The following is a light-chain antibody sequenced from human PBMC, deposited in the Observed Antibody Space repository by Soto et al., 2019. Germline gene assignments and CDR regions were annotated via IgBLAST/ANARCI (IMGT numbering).Light chain of an antibody. Sequence: DIQMTQSPSTLSASVGDRVTITCRAGQSISSWLAWYQQKPGKAPKLLIYDASSLESGVPSRFSGSRSGTEFTLTISSLQPDDFATYYCQQYNNYPYTFGQGTKLEIK. CDR2: DAS. CDR3: QQYNNYPYT. J-gene: IGKJ2*01. V-gene: IGKV1-5*01. CDR1: QSISSW.